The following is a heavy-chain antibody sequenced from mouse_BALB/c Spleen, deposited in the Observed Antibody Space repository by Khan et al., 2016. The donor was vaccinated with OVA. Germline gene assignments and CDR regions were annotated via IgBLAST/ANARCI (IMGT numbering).Heavy chain of an antibody. D-gene: IGHD2-14*01. Sequence: QVQLQQSGAELARPGASVKMSCKASGYTFTSYTMHWVKQRPGQGLEWIGYINPSSGYTNYNQKFKDKATLTADKSSSTAYMQLGSLTSEDSAVYYCAREGAYYRSDGWFAYWGQGTLVTVSA. J-gene: IGHJ3*01. CDR1: GYTFTSYT. V-gene: IGHV1-4*01. CDR2: INPSSGYT. CDR3: AREGAYYRSDGWFAY.